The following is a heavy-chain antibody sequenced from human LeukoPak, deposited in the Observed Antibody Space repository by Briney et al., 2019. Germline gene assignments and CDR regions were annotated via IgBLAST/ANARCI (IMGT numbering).Heavy chain of an antibody. CDR2: IYPGDSDT. V-gene: IGHV5-51*01. CDR3: ARLAAITTWFDP. CDR1: GYSFTNSW. Sequence: GESLKISCKGSGYSFTNSWIGWVRQLPGKGLEWMGIIYPGDSDTRYSPSFQGQVTISADKPISTAYLQWGSLKASDTAIYYCARLAAITTWFDPWGQGTLVTVSS. D-gene: IGHD5-12*01. J-gene: IGHJ5*02.